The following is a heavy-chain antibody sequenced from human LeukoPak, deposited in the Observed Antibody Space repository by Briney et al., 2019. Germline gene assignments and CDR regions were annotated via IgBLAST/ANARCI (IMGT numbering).Heavy chain of an antibody. CDR1: GFTFSSYS. D-gene: IGHD2-15*01. CDR2: ISSSSSYI. Sequence: GGSLRLSCAASGFTFSSYSMNWVRQAPGKGLEWVSSISSSSSYIYYADSVKGRFTISRDNAKNSLYLQMNSLRAEDTAVYYCARDSDRYCSGGSCQRFDYWGQGILVTVSS. CDR3: ARDSDRYCSGGSCQRFDY. V-gene: IGHV3-21*01. J-gene: IGHJ4*02.